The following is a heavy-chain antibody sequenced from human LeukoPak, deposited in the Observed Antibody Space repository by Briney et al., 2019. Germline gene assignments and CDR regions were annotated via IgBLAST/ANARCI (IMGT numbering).Heavy chain of an antibody. CDR2: IYTSGNT. CDR1: GGPTSSYY. CDR3: ARDRGDYGGPDY. V-gene: IGHV4-4*07. J-gene: IGHJ4*02. D-gene: IGHD4-23*01. Sequence: SETLSLTCTVYGGPTSSYYWSWIRQPAGKGRGGNGRIYTSGNTNYNHSLKSRVTMSVDTSKNQFSLKLSSVTAADTAVYYCARDRGDYGGPDYWGQGTLVTVSS.